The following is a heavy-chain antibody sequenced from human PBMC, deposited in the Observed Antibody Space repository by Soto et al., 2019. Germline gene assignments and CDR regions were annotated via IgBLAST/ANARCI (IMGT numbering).Heavy chain of an antibody. J-gene: IGHJ6*01. CDR1: GDTLISYT. CDR2: IIPLLART. D-gene: IGHD5-12*01. CDR3: STVTTLQFSGYGTRRYCGIDV. Sequence: QVQLVQSGAEVKKTGSSVRVSCNASGDTLISYTIRWVRQAPGQGLAWMGGIIPLLARTNYAQTFQGRVTISAYQSTNTTYMELSSLTSEDAAVYYCSTVTTLQFSGYGTRRYCGIDVWGLGTTVTVPS. V-gene: IGHV1-69*01.